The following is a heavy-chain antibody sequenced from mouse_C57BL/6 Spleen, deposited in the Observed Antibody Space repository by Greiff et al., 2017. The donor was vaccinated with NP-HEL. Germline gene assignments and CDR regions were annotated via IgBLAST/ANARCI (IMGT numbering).Heavy chain of an antibody. CDR3: TTDYSKAWFAY. CDR1: GFNIKDYY. CDR2: IDPEDGDT. Sequence: EVNVVESGAELVRPGASVKLSCTASGFNIKDYYMHWVKQRPEQGLEWIGRIDPEDGDTEYAPKFQGKATMTADTSSNTAYLQLSSLTSEDTAVYYCTTDYSKAWFAYWGQGTLVTVSA. V-gene: IGHV14-1*01. J-gene: IGHJ3*01. D-gene: IGHD2-5*01.